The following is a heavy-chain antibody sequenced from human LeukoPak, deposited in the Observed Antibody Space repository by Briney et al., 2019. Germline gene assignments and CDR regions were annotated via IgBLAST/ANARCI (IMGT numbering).Heavy chain of an antibody. V-gene: IGHV5-51*01. J-gene: IGHJ5*02. CDR2: IYPGDSDT. CDR1: GYSFTSYW. Sequence: GESLKISCKGSGYSFTSYWIGWVRRVPGKGLGWRGIIYPGDSDTRYSTSFEGQVTISADKSISTAYPQWSSLKASDTAMYYCARRGYCSGGSCYSRYNWFDPWGQGTLVTVSS. D-gene: IGHD2-15*01. CDR3: ARRGYCSGGSCYSRYNWFDP.